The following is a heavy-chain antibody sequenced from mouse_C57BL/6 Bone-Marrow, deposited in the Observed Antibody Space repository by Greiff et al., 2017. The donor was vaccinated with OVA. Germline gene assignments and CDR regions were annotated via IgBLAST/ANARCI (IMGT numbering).Heavy chain of an antibody. D-gene: IGHD1-1*01. CDR1: GYTFTDYN. V-gene: IGHV1-22*01. J-gene: IGHJ2*01. Sequence: VQLQQSGPELVKPGASVKMSCKASGYTFTDYNMHWVKQSHGKSLEWIGYINPNNGGTSYNQKFKGKATLTVNKSSSTAYLELRSLTSEDSAVSSCANYSSSPVHSFDYWGQGTTLTVSS. CDR3: ANYSSSPVHSFDY. CDR2: INPNNGGT.